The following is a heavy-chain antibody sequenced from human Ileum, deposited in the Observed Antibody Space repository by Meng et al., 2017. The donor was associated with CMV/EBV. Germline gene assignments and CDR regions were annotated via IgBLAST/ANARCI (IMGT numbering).Heavy chain of an antibody. Sequence: ASVKVSCKASGYTFTSYYMHWVRQAPGQGLEWMGIINPSGGSTSYAQKFQGRVTMTRDTSTSTVYMELSSLRSEDTAVYYCASAYIVGATTCWFDPWGQGTRVTVSS. CDR3: ASAYIVGATTCWFDP. D-gene: IGHD1-26*01. J-gene: IGHJ5*02. CDR1: GYTFTSYY. V-gene: IGHV1-46*03. CDR2: INPSGGST.